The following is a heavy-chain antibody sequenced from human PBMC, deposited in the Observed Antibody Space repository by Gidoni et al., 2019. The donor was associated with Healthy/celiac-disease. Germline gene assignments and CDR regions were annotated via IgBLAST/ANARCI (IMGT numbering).Heavy chain of an antibody. J-gene: IGHJ5*02. Sequence: QVQLVQSGAEVKKPGASVKASCQASGYTFTSYSMHWVRQPPGQGLEWMGIINPSGGSTSYAQKFQGRVTMTRDTSTSTVYMELSSLRSEDTAVYYCARETTLYDGRSFDPWGQGTLVTVSS. D-gene: IGHD1-26*01. V-gene: IGHV1-46*03. CDR1: GYTFTSYS. CDR3: ARETTLYDGRSFDP. CDR2: INPSGGST.